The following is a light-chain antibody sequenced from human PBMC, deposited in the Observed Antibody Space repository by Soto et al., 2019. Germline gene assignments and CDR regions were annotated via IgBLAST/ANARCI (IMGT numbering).Light chain of an antibody. V-gene: IGLV2-14*01. J-gene: IGLJ1*01. CDR2: EVS. CDR1: SSDIGAYNY. CDR3: FSFTTDWTHV. Sequence: QSVLTQPASVSGSPGQSITIFCTGSSSDIGAYNYVSWFQQYPGKAPKLIISEVSNRPSGVSNRFSGSKSGTAASLTISGLQTEDEADYFCFSFTTDWTHVFGTGTKLTVL.